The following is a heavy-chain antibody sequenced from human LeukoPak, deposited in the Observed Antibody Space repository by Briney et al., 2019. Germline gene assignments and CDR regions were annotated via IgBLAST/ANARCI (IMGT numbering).Heavy chain of an antibody. CDR1: GFTFTTFW. V-gene: IGHV3-7*01. J-gene: IGHJ4*02. CDR2: IKQDGSER. Sequence: GGSLRLSCAASGFTFTTFWMSWVRQAPGKGLEWVANIKQDGSERYYVDSVKGRFTISRDNAKNSLYLQMNSLRAEDTGVYYCAGSGWQVYLDYWGQGALVTVST. CDR3: AGSGWQVYLDY. D-gene: IGHD6-19*01.